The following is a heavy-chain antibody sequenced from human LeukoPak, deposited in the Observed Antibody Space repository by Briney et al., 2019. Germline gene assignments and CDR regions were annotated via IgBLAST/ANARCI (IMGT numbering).Heavy chain of an antibody. CDR1: GFTFGSYG. D-gene: IGHD3-22*01. V-gene: IGHV3-23*01. CDR2: ITPNADRT. Sequence: GGSLRRSCAASGFTFGSYGMSWVRQAPGKGLEWVSFITPNADRTSYADSVEGRFTISRDNPRNTLYMQMNSLRDEDTAVYYCAIMHGYYDGSGYWVQWGQGTLVTVSS. CDR3: AIMHGYYDGSGYWVQ. J-gene: IGHJ1*01.